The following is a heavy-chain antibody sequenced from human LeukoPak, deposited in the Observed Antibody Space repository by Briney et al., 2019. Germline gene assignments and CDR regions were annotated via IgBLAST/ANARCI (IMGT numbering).Heavy chain of an antibody. CDR3: ARCLATGGRVSFDY. Sequence: SETLSPTCTVSGGSISDSSFYWGWIRQPPGKGLEWIGSVHSSGSTNYAPSLNSRVTLSVDTSKNQFSLKLSSVTAADTAVYYCARCLATGGRVSFDYWGQGTLVTVSS. D-gene: IGHD6-13*01. CDR2: VHSSGST. V-gene: IGHV4-39*01. CDR1: GGSISDSSFY. J-gene: IGHJ4*02.